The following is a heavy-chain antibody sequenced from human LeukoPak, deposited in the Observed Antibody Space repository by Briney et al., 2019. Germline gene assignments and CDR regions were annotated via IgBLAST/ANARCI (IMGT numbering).Heavy chain of an antibody. CDR3: ATRGRYYFDY. J-gene: IGHJ4*02. D-gene: IGHD3-10*01. CDR2: MYYSGST. CDR1: GGTISSYY. V-gene: IGHV4-59*08. Sequence: SETLSLTCVVSGGTISSYYLSWIRQPPGKGLEWIGYMYYSGSTNYNPSLKSRVTISVDTSKYQYSQKLSSGTAADTAVYYCATRGRYYFDYWGQGTLVTVSS.